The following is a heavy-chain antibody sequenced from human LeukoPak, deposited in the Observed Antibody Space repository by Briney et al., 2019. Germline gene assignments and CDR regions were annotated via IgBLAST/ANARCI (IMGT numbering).Heavy chain of an antibody. J-gene: IGHJ4*02. V-gene: IGHV1-18*01. D-gene: IGHD2-15*01. CDR1: GYIFSTYG. Sequence: ASVKVSCKASGYIFSTYGISWVRQAPGQGLEWMGWITAYNSGDTKYAQDFQGRVTMTTDTSTSTAYMELRSLTSDDTAVYYCARDQGWCSGGSCYGVYWGQGTPVTVSS. CDR2: ITAYNSGDT. CDR3: ARDQGWCSGGSCYGVY.